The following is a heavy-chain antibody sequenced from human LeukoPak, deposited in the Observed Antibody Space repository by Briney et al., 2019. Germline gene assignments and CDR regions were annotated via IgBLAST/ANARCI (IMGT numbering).Heavy chain of an antibody. CDR2: INHSGST. CDR3: ARYGSGSYYNGRYEVSRMDV. CDR1: GGSFSGYY. Sequence: SETLSLTCAVYGGSFSGYYWSWIRQPPGKGLEWIGEINHSGSTNYNPSLKSRVTISVDTSKNRFSLKLSSVTAADTAVYYCARYGSGSYYNGRYEVSRMDVWGQGTTVTVSS. V-gene: IGHV4-34*01. J-gene: IGHJ6*02. D-gene: IGHD3-10*01.